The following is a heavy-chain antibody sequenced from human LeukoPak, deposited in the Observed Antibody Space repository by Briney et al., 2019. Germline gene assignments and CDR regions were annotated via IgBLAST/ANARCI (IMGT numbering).Heavy chain of an antibody. CDR2: ISISSRYI. Sequence: GGSLRLSCAASGLTFSSYSMNWVRQAPGKGLEWVSYISISSRYIYYADSLKGRFTISRDNAKSSLYLQMSSLRAEDTAVYYCATAAYFEESANTAYFPTWGEGNVVTVS. CDR1: GLTFSSYS. CDR3: ATAAYFEESANTAYFPT. V-gene: IGHV3-21*01. D-gene: IGHD2/OR15-2a*01. J-gene: IGHJ5*02.